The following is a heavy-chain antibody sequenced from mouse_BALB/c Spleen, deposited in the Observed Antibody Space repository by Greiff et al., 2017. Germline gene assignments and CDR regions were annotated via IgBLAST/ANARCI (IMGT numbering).Heavy chain of an antibody. J-gene: IGHJ4*01. Sequence: DVMLVESGGGLVQPGGSLRLSCATSGFTFTDYYMSWVRQPPGKALEWLGFIRNKANGYTTEYSASVKGRFTISRDNSQSILYLQMNTLRAEDSATYYCARDRSYDAMDYWGQGTSVTVSS. CDR2: IRNKANGYTT. CDR3: ARDRSYDAMDY. V-gene: IGHV7-3*02. CDR1: GFTFTDYY.